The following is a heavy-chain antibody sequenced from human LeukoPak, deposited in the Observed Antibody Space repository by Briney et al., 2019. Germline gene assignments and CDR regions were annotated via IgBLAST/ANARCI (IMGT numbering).Heavy chain of an antibody. D-gene: IGHD6-19*01. V-gene: IGHV4-59*01. Sequence: NSSETLSLTCTVSGGSISSYYWSWIRQPPGKGLEWIGYIYYSGSTNYNPSLKSRVTISVDTSKNQFSLKLSSVTAADTAVYYCARVRSSGWYYFDYWGQGTLVTVSS. J-gene: IGHJ4*02. CDR2: IYYSGST. CDR3: ARVRSSGWYYFDY. CDR1: GGSISSYY.